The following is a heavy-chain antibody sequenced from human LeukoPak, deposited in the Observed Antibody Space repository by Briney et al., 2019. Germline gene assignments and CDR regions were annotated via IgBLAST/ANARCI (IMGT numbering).Heavy chain of an antibody. Sequence: GGSLRLSCAAPGFTFSSYWMHWVRQAPGKGLVWVSRINSDGSSTSYADSVKGRFTISRDNAKNTPYLQMNSLRAEDTAVYYCATHSTLAVAGDFDYWGQGTLVTVSS. CDR1: GFTFSSYW. CDR3: ATHSTLAVAGDFDY. J-gene: IGHJ4*02. V-gene: IGHV3-74*01. D-gene: IGHD6-19*01. CDR2: INSDGSST.